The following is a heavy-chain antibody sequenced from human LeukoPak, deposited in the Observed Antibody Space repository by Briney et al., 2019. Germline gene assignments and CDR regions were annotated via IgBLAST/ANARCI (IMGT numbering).Heavy chain of an antibody. Sequence: ASVKVSCKASGYTFTSNYLHWVRQAPGQGPQWMGRINPSDGSTRYAQKFQGRVTMTRDTFTSTVYMELSSLRSEDTAVFFCARELRRGGKQLGDYFDYWGQGTLVTVSS. D-gene: IGHD1-1*01. CDR1: GYTFTSNY. CDR2: INPSDGST. CDR3: ARELRRGGKQLGDYFDY. J-gene: IGHJ4*02. V-gene: IGHV1-46*01.